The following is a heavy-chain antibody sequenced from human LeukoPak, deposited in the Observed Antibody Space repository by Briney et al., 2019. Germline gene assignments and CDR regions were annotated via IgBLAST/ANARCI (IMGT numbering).Heavy chain of an antibody. CDR3: AKDRKGADIPDAFDI. V-gene: IGHV3-23*01. CDR2: INSSGGRT. Sequence: GGSLRLSCTTSGFTFSSSAMSWVRQAPGKGLEWVSDINSSGGRTYYADSVKGRFTISRDNSKNTLYLQMNSLRAEDTAVYYCAKDRKGADIPDAFDIWGQGTMVTVSS. CDR1: GFTFSSSA. D-gene: IGHD1-26*01. J-gene: IGHJ3*02.